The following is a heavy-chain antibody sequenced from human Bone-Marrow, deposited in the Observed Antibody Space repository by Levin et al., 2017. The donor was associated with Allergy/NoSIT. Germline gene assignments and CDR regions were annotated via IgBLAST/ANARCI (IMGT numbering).Heavy chain of an antibody. J-gene: IGHJ6*03. D-gene: IGHD2/OR15-2a*01. Sequence: GGSLRLSCAASGFTFGSYAMGWVRQAPGKGLEWVSTLGSSGASTYYADSVRGRFTISRDTSKSKLFLQMDSLRAEDTAVYYCAKDRGAIYPKYYMDGWGTGTTVTVSS. V-gene: IGHV3-23*01. CDR1: GFTFGSYA. CDR2: LGSSGAST. CDR3: AKDRGAIYPKYYMDG.